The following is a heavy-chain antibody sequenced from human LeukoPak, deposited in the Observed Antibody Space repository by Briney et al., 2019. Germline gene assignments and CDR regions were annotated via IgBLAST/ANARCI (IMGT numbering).Heavy chain of an antibody. Sequence: PETLSLTCAVDGRSFIGFHWNWIRPPAGRGREWIGDINHSGGTNYNPSLTSRFPISVDPSKNQFSLNLSSVTAADTAVYYCAPPPFYYEANGYSVAWGQGTLVTVSS. J-gene: IGHJ5*02. CDR2: INHSGGT. CDR3: APPPFYYEANGYSVA. V-gene: IGHV4-34*01. D-gene: IGHD3-22*01. CDR1: GRSFIGFH.